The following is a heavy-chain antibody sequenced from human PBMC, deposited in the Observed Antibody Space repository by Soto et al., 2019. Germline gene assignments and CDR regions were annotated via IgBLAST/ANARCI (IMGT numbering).Heavy chain of an antibody. J-gene: IGHJ4*02. Sequence: ASVKVSCKASGGTFSSYAISWVRQAPGQGLEWMGGIIPIFGTANYAQRFQERVTITRDMSTSTAYMELSSLRSEDTAVYYCAAAPVAGTSGLDYWGQGTLVTVSS. D-gene: IGHD6-19*01. CDR1: GGTFSSYA. V-gene: IGHV1-69*05. CDR2: IIPIFGTA. CDR3: AAAPVAGTSGLDY.